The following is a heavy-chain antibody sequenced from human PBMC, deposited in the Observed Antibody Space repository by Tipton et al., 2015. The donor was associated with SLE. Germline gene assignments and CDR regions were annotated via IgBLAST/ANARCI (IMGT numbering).Heavy chain of an antibody. Sequence: TLSLTCAVYGGSFSGYYWSWIRQPPGKGLEWIGEINESGSSKYNPSLKSGVTISIDTSKSQFSLKVSSMTAADTAVYYCARGDYPYGMDVWGQGTTVTVS. V-gene: IGHV4-34*01. CDR2: INESGSS. D-gene: IGHD4/OR15-4a*01. CDR1: GGSFSGYY. J-gene: IGHJ6*02. CDR3: ARGDYPYGMDV.